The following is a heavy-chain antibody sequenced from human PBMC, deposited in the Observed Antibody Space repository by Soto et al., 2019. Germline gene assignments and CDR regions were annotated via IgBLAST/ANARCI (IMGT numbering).Heavy chain of an antibody. CDR2: INPSGGST. V-gene: IGHV1-46*01. D-gene: IGHD5-12*01. Sequence: ASVKVSCKASGYTFTSYYMHWVRQAPGQGLEWMGIINPSGGSTSYAQKFQGRVTMTTDTSTSTAYMELRSLRSDDTAVYYCARVFRGKVATGPYWYFDLWGRGTLVTVSS. CDR3: ARVFRGKVATGPYWYFDL. J-gene: IGHJ2*01. CDR1: GYTFTSYY.